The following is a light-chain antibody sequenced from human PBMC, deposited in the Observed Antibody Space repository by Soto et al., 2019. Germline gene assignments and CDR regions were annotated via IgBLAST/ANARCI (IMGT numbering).Light chain of an antibody. CDR3: HQLNTYPYT. CDR2: DAF. V-gene: IGKV1-9*01. Sequence: DIQLTQSPSLLSASVGDRVTITCWASLGVSNHLAWFQQKPGKAPKLLISDAFTLQSGVPSRFSGSGSGTEFTLTIRGLQPEDFATYYCHQLNTYPYTFGQGTRLDIK. J-gene: IGKJ2*01. CDR1: LGVSNH.